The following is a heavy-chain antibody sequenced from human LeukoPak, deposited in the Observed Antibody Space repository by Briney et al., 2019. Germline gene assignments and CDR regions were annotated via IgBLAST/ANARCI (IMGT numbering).Heavy chain of an antibody. CDR1: GFTFSSYE. Sequence: PGGSLRLSCAASGFTFSSYEMNWVRQAPGKGLEWVSYISSSGSTIYYADSVKGRFTISRDNAKNSLYLQMNSLRADDTAMYYCVKPYYYSSGSLTWGQGTLVTVSS. J-gene: IGHJ5*02. CDR2: ISSSGSTI. CDR3: VKPYYYSSGSLT. D-gene: IGHD3-10*01. V-gene: IGHV3-48*03.